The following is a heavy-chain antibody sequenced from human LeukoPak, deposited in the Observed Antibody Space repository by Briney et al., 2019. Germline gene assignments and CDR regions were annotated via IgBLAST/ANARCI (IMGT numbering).Heavy chain of an antibody. CDR3: AKAVAAAGTDYFDY. V-gene: IGHV3-7*03. J-gene: IGHJ4*02. CDR2: IMQDGSEK. Sequence: PGGSLRLSCAASGFTFSSYWMNWVRQAPGKGLEWVANIMQDGSEKFYVDSVKGRFTISRDNAKNSLYLQMNSLRAEVMALYYCAKAVAAAGTDYFDYWGQGTLVTVSS. CDR1: GFTFSSYW. D-gene: IGHD6-13*01.